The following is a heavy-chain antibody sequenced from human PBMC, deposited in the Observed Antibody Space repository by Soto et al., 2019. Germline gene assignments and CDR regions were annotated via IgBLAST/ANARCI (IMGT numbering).Heavy chain of an antibody. D-gene: IGHD6-19*01. CDR2: ISSSSSYI. CDR3: PRDVALAGDY. J-gene: IGHJ4*02. V-gene: IGHV3-21*01. Sequence: GGSVRLSXAAPGFTFSSYSMNWVRQAPGKGLEWVSSISSSSSYIYYADSVKGRFTISRDNAKNSLYLQMNSLRAEDTAVYYCPRDVALAGDYWGQGTLVTVSS. CDR1: GFTFSSYS.